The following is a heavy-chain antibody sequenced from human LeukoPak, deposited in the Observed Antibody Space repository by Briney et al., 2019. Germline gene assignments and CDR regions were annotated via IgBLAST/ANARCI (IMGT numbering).Heavy chain of an antibody. J-gene: IGHJ4*02. CDR3: AKGATTRFFDY. CDR2: ISGSGDST. V-gene: IGHV3-23*01. Sequence: GGSLKLSCATSGITFSSYAMSWVRQAPGKGLEWVSAISGSGDSTYYADSVKGRFTISRDNSKNTLYLQMNSLRPEDTAVYYCAKGATTRFFDYGAQGTLVTVSS. D-gene: IGHD1-26*01. CDR1: GITFSSYA.